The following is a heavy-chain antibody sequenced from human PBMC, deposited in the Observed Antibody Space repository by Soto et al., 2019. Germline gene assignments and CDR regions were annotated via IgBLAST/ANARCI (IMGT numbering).Heavy chain of an antibody. Sequence: QVQLVQSGAEMKKPGASVKVSCKASGYTFTDYGISWVRQAPGQGLEWMGWISPYTGDTKYPQRLQGRVTVTADTSTSTAYMELRSLKSDDTAVYYCAKTGGWNWFDPWGQGTLVSVSS. CDR1: GYTFTDYG. CDR2: ISPYTGDT. V-gene: IGHV1-18*01. D-gene: IGHD6-19*01. J-gene: IGHJ5*02. CDR3: AKTGGWNWFDP.